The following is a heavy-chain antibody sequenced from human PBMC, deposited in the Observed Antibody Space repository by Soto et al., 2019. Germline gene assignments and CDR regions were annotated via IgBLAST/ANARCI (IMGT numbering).Heavy chain of an antibody. CDR3: ARDFVVIAAAGTIYYYGMDV. D-gene: IGHD6-13*01. J-gene: IGHJ6*02. V-gene: IGHV3-53*01. CDR1: GFTVSSNY. Sequence: EVQLVESGGGLIQPGGSLRLSCAASGFTVSSNYMSWVRQAPGKGLEWVSVIYSGGSTYYADSVKGRFTISRDNSKNTLYLQMNSLRAEDTAVYYCARDFVVIAAAGTIYYYGMDVWGQGTTVTVSS. CDR2: IYSGGST.